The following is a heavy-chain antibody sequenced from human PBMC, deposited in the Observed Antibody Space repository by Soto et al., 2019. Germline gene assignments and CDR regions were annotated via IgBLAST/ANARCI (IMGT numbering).Heavy chain of an antibody. J-gene: IGHJ4*02. D-gene: IGHD3-16*02. Sequence: SETLSLTCTVSGGSISSGGYYWRWIRQHPGKGLEWIGYIYYSGSTYYNPSLKSRVTISVDMSKNQFSLKLSSVTAADTAVYYCARARSEGDYVWGSYRYGPFDYWGQGTLVTVSS. V-gene: IGHV4-31*03. CDR1: GGSISSGGYY. CDR2: IYYSGST. CDR3: ARARSEGDYVWGSYRYGPFDY.